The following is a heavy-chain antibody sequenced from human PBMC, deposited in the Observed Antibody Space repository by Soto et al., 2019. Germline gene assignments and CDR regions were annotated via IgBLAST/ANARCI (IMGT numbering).Heavy chain of an antibody. J-gene: IGHJ4*02. D-gene: IGHD6-13*01. V-gene: IGHV4-61*08. CDR3: ARGSGRSWYTFFDY. CDR2: IYYSGST. CDR1: GGSISSGGYY. Sequence: SETLSLTCTVSGGSISSGGYYWSWIRQHPGKGLEWIGYIYYSGSTNYNPSLKSRVTISVDTSKNQFSLKLTSVTAADTAVYYCARGSGRSWYTFFDYWGQGTLVTFSS.